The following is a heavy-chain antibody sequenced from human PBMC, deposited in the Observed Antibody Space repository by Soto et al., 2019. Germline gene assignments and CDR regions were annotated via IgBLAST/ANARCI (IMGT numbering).Heavy chain of an antibody. CDR1: GGSFSGYY. CDR3: ARVSSSGWYAFDY. CDR2: INHSGST. D-gene: IGHD6-19*01. J-gene: IGHJ4*02. V-gene: IGHV4-34*01. Sequence: SETLSLTCAVYGGSFSGYYWSWIRQPPGKGLEWIGEINHSGSTNYNPSLKSRVTISVDTSKNQFSLKLSSVTAADTAVYYCARVSSSGWYAFDYWGQGTLVTVSS.